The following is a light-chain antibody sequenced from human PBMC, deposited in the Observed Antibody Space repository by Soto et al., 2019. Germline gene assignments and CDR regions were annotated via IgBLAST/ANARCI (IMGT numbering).Light chain of an antibody. CDR1: QSVFSS. Sequence: EIVLTQSPATLSLSPGERATLSCRASQSVFSSLAWYQQKPGQAPRLLISDASNRATCVPARFSGSGSGTDFTLTISSLEPEDFAVYYCQQRNILPLTFGGGTKVEIK. CDR2: DAS. CDR3: QQRNILPLT. J-gene: IGKJ4*01. V-gene: IGKV3-11*01.